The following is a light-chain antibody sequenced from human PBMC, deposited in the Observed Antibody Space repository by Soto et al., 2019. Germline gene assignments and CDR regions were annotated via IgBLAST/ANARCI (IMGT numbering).Light chain of an antibody. V-gene: IGLV1-40*01. CDR2: GNS. CDR3: QSYDSSLRTV. Sequence: QSALTQPPSASGSPGQSVTISCTGSSSNIGAGYDVHWYQQLPGTAPKLLIYGNSNRPSGVPDRFSGSKSGTSASLAITGLQAEDEADYYCQSYDSSLRTVFGGGTKLTVL. CDR1: SSNIGAGYD. J-gene: IGLJ2*01.